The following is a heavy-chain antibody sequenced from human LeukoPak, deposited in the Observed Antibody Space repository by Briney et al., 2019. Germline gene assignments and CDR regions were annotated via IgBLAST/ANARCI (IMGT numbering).Heavy chain of an antibody. D-gene: IGHD4-17*01. Sequence: SETLSLTCAVSDYSISSGHYWAWIRQPPGKGLEWIGSIFHSGGAYYSPSLMSRVTISVDTSKNQFSLKLSSVTAADTAVYYCARDNAYGDYVFRYYYGMGVWGKGTTVTVSS. V-gene: IGHV4-38-2*02. CDR3: ARDNAYGDYVFRYYYGMGV. CDR1: DYSISSGHY. CDR2: IFHSGGA. J-gene: IGHJ6*04.